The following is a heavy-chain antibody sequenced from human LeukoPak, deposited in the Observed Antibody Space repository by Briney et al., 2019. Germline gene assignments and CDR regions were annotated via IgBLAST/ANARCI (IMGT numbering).Heavy chain of an antibody. CDR1: GFTLSSSG. CDR3: VKGITGFDY. Sequence: GGSLRLSCAASGFTLSSSGMSRVRQAPGKGLEWVSGISSGTGSAYYADSVKGRFTISRDTSKNTLYLQIYSLRGEDTAVYYCVKGITGFDYWGQGTLVTVSS. D-gene: IGHD3-16*01. CDR2: ISSGTGSA. J-gene: IGHJ4*02. V-gene: IGHV3-23*01.